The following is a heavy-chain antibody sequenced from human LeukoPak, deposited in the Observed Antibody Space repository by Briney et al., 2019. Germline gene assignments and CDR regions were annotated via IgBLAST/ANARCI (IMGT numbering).Heavy chain of an antibody. CDR2: IYYSGST. D-gene: IGHD3-10*01. CDR1: GGSFSGYY. Sequence: PSETLSLTCAVYGGSFSGYYWSWIRQPPGKGLEWIGSIYYSGSTYYNPSLKSRVTISVDTSKNQFSLKLSSVTAADTAVYYCARGPPRGLFEFDYWGQGTLVTVSS. V-gene: IGHV4-34*01. CDR3: ARGPPRGLFEFDY. J-gene: IGHJ4*02.